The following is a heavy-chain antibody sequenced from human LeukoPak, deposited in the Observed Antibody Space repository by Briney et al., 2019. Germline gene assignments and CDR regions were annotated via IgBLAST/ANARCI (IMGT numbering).Heavy chain of an antibody. Sequence: SETLSLTCAVYGGSFNTYYWSWIRQPPGKGLEWIGEINHSGSTNYNPSLKSRFTISVDTSKNQFSLKLSSVTAADTAVYYCARHWWPPRYDFWSGYYNPLYYYYYYMDVWGKGTTVTVSS. CDR2: INHSGST. D-gene: IGHD3-3*01. CDR3: ARHWWPPRYDFWSGYYNPLYYYYYYMDV. CDR1: GGSFNTYY. V-gene: IGHV4-34*01. J-gene: IGHJ6*03.